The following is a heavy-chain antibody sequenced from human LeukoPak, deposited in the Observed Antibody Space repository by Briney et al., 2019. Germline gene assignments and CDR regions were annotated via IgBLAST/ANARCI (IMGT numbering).Heavy chain of an antibody. CDR2: IKQDGSEK. D-gene: IGHD5-12*01. CDR1: GFTFSSYA. V-gene: IGHV3-7*03. J-gene: IGHJ4*02. CDR3: ARSPGYSGYDSPLVF. Sequence: GGSLRLSCAASGFTFSSYAMSWVRQAPGKGLEWVANIKQDGSEKYYVDSVKGRFTISRDNAKNSLYLQMNSLRAGDTAVYYCARSPGYSGYDSPLVFWGQGTLVTVSS.